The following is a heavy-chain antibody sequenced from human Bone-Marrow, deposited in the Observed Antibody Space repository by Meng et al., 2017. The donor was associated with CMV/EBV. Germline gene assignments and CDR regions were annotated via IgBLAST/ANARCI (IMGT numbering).Heavy chain of an antibody. V-gene: IGHV3-23*01. J-gene: IGHJ4*02. D-gene: IGHD5-24*01. Sequence: CAASGFTFSSDAMSWVRQAPGKGLEWVSAISGSGGSTYYADSVKGRFTISRDNSKNTLYLQMNSLRAEDTAVYYCAKARRDGDLTDYWGQGTLVTVSS. CDR1: GFTFSSDA. CDR3: AKARRDGDLTDY. CDR2: ISGSGGST.